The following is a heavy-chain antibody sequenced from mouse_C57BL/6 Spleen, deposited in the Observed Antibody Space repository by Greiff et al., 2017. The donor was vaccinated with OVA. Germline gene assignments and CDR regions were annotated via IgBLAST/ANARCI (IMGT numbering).Heavy chain of an antibody. V-gene: IGHV1-53*01. CDR1: GYTFTSYW. Sequence: QVQLKQPGTELVKPGASVKLSCKASGYTFTSYWMHWVKQRPGQGLEWIGNINPSNGGTNYNEKFKSKATLTVDKSSSTAYMQLSSLTSEDSAVYYVARPPRLYGISYDVDVWGTGTTVTVSS. D-gene: IGHD1-1*01. CDR2: INPSNGGT. J-gene: IGHJ1*03. CDR3: ARPPRLYGISYDVDV.